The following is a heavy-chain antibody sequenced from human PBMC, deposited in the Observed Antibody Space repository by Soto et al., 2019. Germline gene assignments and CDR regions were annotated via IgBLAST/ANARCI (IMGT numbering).Heavy chain of an antibody. V-gene: IGHV1-8*01. CDR3: ARAHYYDSSGYYPNFDY. D-gene: IGHD3-22*01. J-gene: IGHJ4*02. CDR2: MNPNSGNT. CDR1: GYTFTSYD. Sequence: QVQLVQSGAEVKKPGASAKVSCKASGYTFTSYDINWVRQATGQGLEWMGWMNPNSGNTGYAQKFQGRVTMTRNTSISTAYMELSSLRSEDTAVYYCARAHYYDSSGYYPNFDYWGQGTLVTVSS.